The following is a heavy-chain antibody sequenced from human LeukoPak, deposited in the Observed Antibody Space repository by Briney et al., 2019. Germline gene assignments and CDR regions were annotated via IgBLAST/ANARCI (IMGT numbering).Heavy chain of an antibody. CDR1: GGSINGYY. V-gene: IGHV4-59*01. J-gene: IGHJ3*02. Sequence: SSETLSLTCTVSGGSINGYYWSWIRQPPGKGLEWIGHIYYSGSTNYNPSLKSRVTISVDTSKNQFSLKLSSVTAADTAVYYCARESLTTGAFDIWGRGTMVTVSS. D-gene: IGHD1/OR15-1a*01. CDR2: IYYSGST. CDR3: ARESLTTGAFDI.